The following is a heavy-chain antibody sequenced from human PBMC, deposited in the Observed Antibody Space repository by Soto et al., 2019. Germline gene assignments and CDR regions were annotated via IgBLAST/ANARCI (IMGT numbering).Heavy chain of an antibody. CDR3: ARVLRAGGSWYPYY. CDR1: GYTFTSYD. CDR2: MNPNSGNT. J-gene: IGHJ4*02. Sequence: QVQLVQSGAEVKKPGASVKVSCKASGYTFTSYDINWVRQATGQGLEWMGWMNPNSGNTGYAQKFQGRVTMTRNTSISTAYMELSSLSSEDTAVYYCARVLRAGGSWYPYYWGQGTLVTVSS. V-gene: IGHV1-8*01. D-gene: IGHD6-13*01.